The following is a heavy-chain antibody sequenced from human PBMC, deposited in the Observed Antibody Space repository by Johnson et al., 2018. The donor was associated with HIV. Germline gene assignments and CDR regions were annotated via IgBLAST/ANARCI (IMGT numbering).Heavy chain of an antibody. CDR2: ISYDGSNK. Sequence: QVQLVESGGGLVQPGRSLRLSCAASGFTFDDYAMHWVRHAPGKGLEWVAVISYDGSNKYYADSVKGRFTITRDNVKNSLYMQMNSLRAEDTAVYYCARGRKDIAAVDGLDTDGFDTWGKGTMVTVS. CDR3: ARGRKDIAAVDGLDTDGFDT. CDR1: GFTFDDYA. D-gene: IGHD6-13*01. V-gene: IGHV3-30-3*01. J-gene: IGHJ3*02.